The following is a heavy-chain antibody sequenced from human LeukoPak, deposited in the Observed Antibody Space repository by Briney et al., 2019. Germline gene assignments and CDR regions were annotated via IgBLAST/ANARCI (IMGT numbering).Heavy chain of an antibody. CDR1: GFTFSSYW. CDR3: ARANRLYDPGDAFDI. D-gene: IGHD3-3*01. J-gene: IGHJ3*02. CDR2: XKHEGSEK. V-gene: IGHV3-7*01. Sequence: GGSLRLSCAASGFTFSSYWMSWVRQAPGKGLXXXXXXKHEGSEKYYVDSVKGRFTISRDNAKNSLYLQMNSLRAEDTAVYYCARANRLYDPGDAFDIWGQGTTVTVSS.